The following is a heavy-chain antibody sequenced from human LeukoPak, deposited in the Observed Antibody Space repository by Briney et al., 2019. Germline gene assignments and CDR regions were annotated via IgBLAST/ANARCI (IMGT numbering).Heavy chain of an antibody. V-gene: IGHV1-69*13. D-gene: IGHD3-3*01. Sequence: SVKVSCKASGGTFSSYAISWVRQAPGQGLEWMGGIIPIFGTANYAQKFQGRVTITADESTSTAYMELSSLRSEDTAVYYCARDLSNYDFWSGYYLGGAFDIWGQGTMVTVSS. J-gene: IGHJ3*02. CDR1: GGTFSSYA. CDR3: ARDLSNYDFWSGYYLGGAFDI. CDR2: IIPIFGTA.